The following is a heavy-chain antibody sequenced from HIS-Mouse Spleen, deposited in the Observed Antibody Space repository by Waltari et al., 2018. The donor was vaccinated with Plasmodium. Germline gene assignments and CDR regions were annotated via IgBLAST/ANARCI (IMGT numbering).Heavy chain of an antibody. CDR3: ARGGYSSSSYYFDY. Sequence: QVQLQESGPGLVKPSETLSLTCTVSGGSISSYYWSWIRQPPGKGLEWIAYIYYSGSTNYNPSLKSRVTISVDTSKNQFSRKLSSVTAADTAVFYCARGGYSSSSYYFDYWGQGTLVTVSS. CDR1: GGSISSYY. D-gene: IGHD6-6*01. CDR2: IYYSGST. V-gene: IGHV4-59*01. J-gene: IGHJ4*02.